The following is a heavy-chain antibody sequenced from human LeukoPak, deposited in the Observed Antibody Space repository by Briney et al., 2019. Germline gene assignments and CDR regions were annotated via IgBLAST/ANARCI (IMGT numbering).Heavy chain of an antibody. CDR3: ARRYYDFWSGSLGMDV. V-gene: IGHV4-59*11. CDR1: GGSISSHY. Sequence: SETLSLTCTVSGGSISSHYWSWIRQPPGKGLEWIGYIYYSGSTNYNPSLKSRVTISVDTSKNQFSLKLSSVTAADTAVYYCARRYYDFWSGSLGMDVWGKGTTVTVSS. CDR2: IYYSGST. D-gene: IGHD3-3*01. J-gene: IGHJ6*04.